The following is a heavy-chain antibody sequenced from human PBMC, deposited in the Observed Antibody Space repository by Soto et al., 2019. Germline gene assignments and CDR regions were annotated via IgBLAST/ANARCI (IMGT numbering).Heavy chain of an antibody. CDR3: ARGYCSSTSCYVGSFDI. CDR1: GGTFSSYA. V-gene: IGHV1-69*13. Sequence: SVKVSCKASGGTFSSYAISWVRQAPGQGLEWMGGIIPIFGTANYAQKFPSSVTITADESTSTAYMELSSLRSEDTAVYYCARGYCSSTSCYVGSFDIWDKGTMITVSS. CDR2: IIPIFGTA. D-gene: IGHD2-2*01. J-gene: IGHJ3*02.